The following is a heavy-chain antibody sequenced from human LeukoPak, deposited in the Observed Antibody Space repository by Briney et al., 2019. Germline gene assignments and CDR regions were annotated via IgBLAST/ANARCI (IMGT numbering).Heavy chain of an antibody. D-gene: IGHD5-24*01. CDR3: VRGRHYFDY. CDR2: ISGSGYST. Sequence: GGSLRLSCAASGFTFSSYAMSWVRQAPGKGLEWVSAISGSGYSTYYAASVKGRFTISRDNSKNTVYLQMDSLRAEDTAAYFCVRGRHYFDYWGQGALVTVSS. V-gene: IGHV3-23*01. J-gene: IGHJ4*02. CDR1: GFTFSSYA.